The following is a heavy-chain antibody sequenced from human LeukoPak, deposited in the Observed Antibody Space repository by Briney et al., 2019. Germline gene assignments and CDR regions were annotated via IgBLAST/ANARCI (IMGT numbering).Heavy chain of an antibody. CDR1: GFTFDDYA. V-gene: IGHV3-53*01. CDR2: MYTGGST. D-gene: IGHD1-26*01. J-gene: IGHJ4*02. Sequence: GGSLRLSCAASGFTFDDYAMHWVRQAPGKGLEWVSVMYTGGSTYYADSVKGRFTISRDNSKNTLYLQMNSLRDDDTAVYHCARGGRDSGSYNYIDYWGQGTLVTVSS. CDR3: ARGGRDSGSYNYIDY.